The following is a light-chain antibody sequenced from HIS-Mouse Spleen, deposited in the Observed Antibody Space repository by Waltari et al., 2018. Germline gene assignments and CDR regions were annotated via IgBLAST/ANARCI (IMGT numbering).Light chain of an antibody. V-gene: IGLV3-10*01. CDR1: ALPKKY. CDR3: YSTDSSGNHRV. CDR2: EDS. Sequence: SYELTQPPSVSVSPGQTARITCSGDALPKKYAYWYQQKSGQAPGLVIDEDSKRHPGIPGRFSGSSSGTMATLTISGAQVEDEADYYCYSTDSSGNHRVFGGGTKLTVL. J-gene: IGLJ2*01.